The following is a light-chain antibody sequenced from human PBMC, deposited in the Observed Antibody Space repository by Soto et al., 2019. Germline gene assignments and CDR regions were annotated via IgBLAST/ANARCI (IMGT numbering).Light chain of an antibody. Sequence: QSALTQPPSVSGSLGQSITISCTGTSSDVGGYNYVSWYQQLPGKAPKLVIYEVSNRPSGVSNRFSGYKSGNTASLTISGLQAEEEADFYCSSYATSTTVVFGGGTQLTVL. CDR2: EVS. J-gene: IGLJ2*01. CDR1: SSDVGGYNY. CDR3: SSYATSTTVV. V-gene: IGLV2-14*01.